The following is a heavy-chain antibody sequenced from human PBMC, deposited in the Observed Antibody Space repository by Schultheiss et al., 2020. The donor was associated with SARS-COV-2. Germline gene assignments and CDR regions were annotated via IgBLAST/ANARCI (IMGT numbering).Heavy chain of an antibody. V-gene: IGHV3-21*01. CDR3: ARDRGYCTNGVCSHEFDY. Sequence: GGSLRLSCAASGFTFSSYGMHWVRQAPGKGLEWVSSISSSSSYIYYADSVKGRFTISRDNAKNSLYLQMNSLRAEDTAVYYCARDRGYCTNGVCSHEFDYWGQGTLVTVSS. CDR2: ISSSSSYI. D-gene: IGHD2-8*01. CDR1: GFTFSSYG. J-gene: IGHJ4*02.